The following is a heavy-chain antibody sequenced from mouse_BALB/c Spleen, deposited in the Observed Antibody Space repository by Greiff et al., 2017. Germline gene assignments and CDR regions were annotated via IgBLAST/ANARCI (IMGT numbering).Heavy chain of an antibody. Sequence: EVHLVESGGGLVKPGGSLKLSCAASGFTFSSYAMSWVRQTPEKRLEWVASISSGGSTYYPDSVKGRFTITRDNARNILYLQMSSLRSEDTAMYYCARGQYYYGSDFDYWGQGTTLTVSS. V-gene: IGHV5-6-5*01. D-gene: IGHD1-1*01. CDR1: GFTFSSYA. CDR2: ISSGGST. CDR3: ARGQYYYGSDFDY. J-gene: IGHJ2*01.